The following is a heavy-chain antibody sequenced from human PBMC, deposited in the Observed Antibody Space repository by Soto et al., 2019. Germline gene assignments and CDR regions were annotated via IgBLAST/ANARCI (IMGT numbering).Heavy chain of an antibody. CDR1: GGSVTSDEDY. D-gene: IGHD5-18*01. J-gene: IGHJ4*02. CDR3: ATESGSTYGYFDH. Sequence: QMHLQESGPGLVKPSETLSLTCTVSGGSVTSDEDYWTWIRQSPGKGLEWIGYISNSGSTGYNPSLKTLLSMSVDRSKNQFTLRLTSVTAADTAVYFCATESGSTYGYFDHWGQGTQVTVSS. CDR2: ISNSGST. V-gene: IGHV4-30-4*01.